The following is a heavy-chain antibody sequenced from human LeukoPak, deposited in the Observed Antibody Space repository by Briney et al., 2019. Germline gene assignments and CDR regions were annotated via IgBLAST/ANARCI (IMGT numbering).Heavy chain of an antibody. J-gene: IGHJ4*02. CDR3: ARAPSEDYAWSPPWDY. V-gene: IGHV4-34*01. CDR1: GGSFSGYY. CDR2: INHSGST. D-gene: IGHD3-16*01. Sequence: SETLSLTCAVYGGSFSGYYWSWIRQPPGKGLEWIGEINHSGSTNYNPSLKSRVTISVDTSKNQFSLKLSSVTAADTAVYYCARAPSEDYAWSPPWDYWGQGTLVTVSS.